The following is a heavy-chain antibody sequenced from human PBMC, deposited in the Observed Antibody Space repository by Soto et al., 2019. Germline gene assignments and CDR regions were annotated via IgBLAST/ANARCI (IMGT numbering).Heavy chain of an antibody. CDR1: GFTFSSYA. V-gene: IGHV3-23*01. D-gene: IGHD3-10*01. J-gene: IGHJ5*02. CDR3: AKAPSYGSGSHKGGWFDP. Sequence: EVQLLESGGGLVQPGGSLRLSCAASGFTFSSYAMSWVRQAPGKGLEWVSASSGSGGSTYYADSVKGRFTISRDNSKNKLYLQMNSLRAEDTAVYYCAKAPSYGSGSHKGGWFDPWGQGTLVTVSS. CDR2: SSGSGGST.